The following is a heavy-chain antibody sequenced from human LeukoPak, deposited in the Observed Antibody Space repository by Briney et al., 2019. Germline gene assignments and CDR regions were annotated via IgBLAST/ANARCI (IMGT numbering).Heavy chain of an antibody. J-gene: IGHJ4*02. Sequence: PGGSLRLSCAASGFTFSSYAMYWVRQAPGKGLEWVSSITSSSTYIYYADSVKGRFTISRDNAKNSLYLQMNSLRAEDTAVYYCARGGSGSYYTLFDYWGQGTLVTVSS. D-gene: IGHD3-10*01. V-gene: IGHV3-21*01. CDR3: ARGGSGSYYTLFDY. CDR2: ITSSSTYI. CDR1: GFTFSSYA.